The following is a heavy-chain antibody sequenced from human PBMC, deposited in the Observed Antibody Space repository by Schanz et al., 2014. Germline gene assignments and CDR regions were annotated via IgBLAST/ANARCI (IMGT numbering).Heavy chain of an antibody. CDR3: AKSMYSTSWAFDF. D-gene: IGHD2-2*01. J-gene: IGHJ4*02. V-gene: IGHV3-NL1*01. CDR1: GFTFSSYG. Sequence: QVQLVESGGDVVQPGRSLRLSCAASGFTFSSYGMHWVRQAPGKGLEWVSTIASGGSHTFYADSVTGRFTISGDNSKNTLFLQMNSLRVEDTAIYYCAKSMYSTSWAFDFWGQGAQVTVSS. CDR2: IASGGSHT.